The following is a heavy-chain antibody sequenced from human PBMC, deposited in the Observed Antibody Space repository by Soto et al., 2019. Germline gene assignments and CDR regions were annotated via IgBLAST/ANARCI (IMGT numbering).Heavy chain of an antibody. Sequence: EVQLVESGGGLVQPGGSLRLSCAASGFTFSSYWMSWVRQAPGKGLEWVANIEQDGSEVYYVDSVKGRFTISRDNAKTSLYLQMYSLRAEDTAVYYCVKDRWLGNWGKGTLVTVSS. CDR2: IEQDGSEV. J-gene: IGHJ4*02. CDR1: GFTFSSYW. V-gene: IGHV3-7*01. CDR3: VKDRWLGN. D-gene: IGHD5-12*01.